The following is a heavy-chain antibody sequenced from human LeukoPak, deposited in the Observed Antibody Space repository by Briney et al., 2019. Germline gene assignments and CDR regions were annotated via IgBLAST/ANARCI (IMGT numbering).Heavy chain of an antibody. CDR2: IYNSGNT. CDR1: GVSISTNY. D-gene: IGHD3-22*01. J-gene: IGHJ4*02. Sequence: SETLSLTCTVSGVSISTNYLSWIRQPARKGLDWIGRIYNSGNTNYSPSLESRVTMSADTSKNQFSLKLSSVTAADTAVYYCARGTFDSSGYYLFDYWGQGTLVTVST. V-gene: IGHV4-4*07. CDR3: ARGTFDSSGYYLFDY.